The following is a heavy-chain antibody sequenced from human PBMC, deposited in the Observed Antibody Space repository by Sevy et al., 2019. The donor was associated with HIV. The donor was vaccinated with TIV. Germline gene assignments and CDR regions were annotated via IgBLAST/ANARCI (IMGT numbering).Heavy chain of an antibody. J-gene: IGHJ6*03. V-gene: IGHV3-74*01. CDR2: INSDGSST. Sequence: GGSLRLSCAASGFTFSSYWMHWVRQAPGKGLVWVSRINSDGSSTSYADSVKGRFTISRDNAKNTLYLQMNSLRAEDTAVYYCARVTGSSSPNYYMDVWGKGTTVTVSS. CDR1: GFTFSSYW. CDR3: ARVTGSSSPNYYMDV. D-gene: IGHD6-13*01.